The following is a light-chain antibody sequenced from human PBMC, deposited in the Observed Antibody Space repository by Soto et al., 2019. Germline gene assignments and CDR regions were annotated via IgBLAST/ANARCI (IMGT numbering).Light chain of an antibody. CDR2: GNS. J-gene: IGLJ1*01. Sequence: SALTQPPSVSGAPGQRVTISCTGSSSNIGAGYDVHWYQQLPGTAPKLLIYGNSNRPSGVPDRFSGSKSGTSASLAITGLQAEDEADYYCQSYDSSLSGYVFGTGTKVTV. V-gene: IGLV1-40*01. CDR3: QSYDSSLSGYV. CDR1: SSNIGAGYD.